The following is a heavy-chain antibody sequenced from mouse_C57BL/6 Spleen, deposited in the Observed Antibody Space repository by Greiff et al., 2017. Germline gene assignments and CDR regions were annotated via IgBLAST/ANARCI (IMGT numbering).Heavy chain of an antibody. J-gene: IGHJ3*01. Sequence: QVTLKVCGPGILQSSQTLSLTCSFSGFSLSTSGMGVSWIRQPSGKGLEWLAHIYWDDDKRYNPSLKSRLTISKDTSRNQVFLKITSVDTADTATYYCARIGISSAGTFAYWGQGTLVTVSA. CDR1: GFSLSTSGMG. CDR2: IYWDDDK. D-gene: IGHD4-1*01. CDR3: ARIGISSAGTFAY. V-gene: IGHV8-12*01.